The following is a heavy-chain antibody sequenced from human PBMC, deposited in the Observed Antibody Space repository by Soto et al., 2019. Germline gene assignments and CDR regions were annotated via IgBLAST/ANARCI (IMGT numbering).Heavy chain of an antibody. V-gene: IGHV4-39*01. CDR1: GGSITSSSHF. CDR2: IYFTGNT. Sequence: SETLSLTCSASGGSITSSSHFWGWVRQPPGKGLEWIGTIYFTGNTYYTPSLKSRLTMSIDTSKNEFSLRLNSVTAADTAVYYCVGQTFTIAAASYGRSNWFDPLGPGTLVTVSS. J-gene: IGHJ5*02. CDR3: VGQTFTIAAASYGRSNWFDP. D-gene: IGHD6-25*01.